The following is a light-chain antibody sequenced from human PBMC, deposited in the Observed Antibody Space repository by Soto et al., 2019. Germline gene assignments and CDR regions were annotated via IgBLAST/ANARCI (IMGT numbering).Light chain of an antibody. J-gene: IGKJ4*01. CDR2: DVS. Sequence: DVQMTQSPSTLSASVGDRVTITCRASQSINNLLAWYQQKPGKAPKLLIYDVSTLESGVPSRFSGSGSGTEFTLTISSMQPEDFATYYCQQYDSYPLTFGGGTKVDIK. CDR3: QQYDSYPLT. V-gene: IGKV1-5*01. CDR1: QSINNL.